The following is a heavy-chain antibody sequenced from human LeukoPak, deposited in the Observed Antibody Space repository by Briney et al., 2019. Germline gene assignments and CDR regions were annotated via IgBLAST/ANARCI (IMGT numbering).Heavy chain of an antibody. J-gene: IGHJ6*03. CDR3: ARCSTPYYYYYYYMDV. CDR1: GGSFSGYY. D-gene: IGHD4/OR15-4a*01. Sequence: SETLSLTCAVYGGSFSGYYWSWIRQPPGKGLEWIGEINHSGSTNYNPSLKSRVTISVDTSENQFSLKLSSVTAADTAVYYCARCSTPYYYYYYYMDVWGKGTTVTVSS. V-gene: IGHV4-34*01. CDR2: INHSGST.